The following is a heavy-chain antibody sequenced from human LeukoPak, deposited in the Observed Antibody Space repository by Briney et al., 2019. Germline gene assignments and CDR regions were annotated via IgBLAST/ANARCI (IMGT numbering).Heavy chain of an antibody. Sequence: GGSLRLSCVASGYIFSDYAMVWVRQVPGEGVEWVSAISPGSDYRFYADSVKGRFTVSRDNSKNTVFLQMNNLRVEDTAVYYCAKRGVDATTRHFDYWGRGTLLTVSS. CDR3: AKRGVDATTRHFDY. CDR1: GYIFSDYA. CDR2: ISPGSDYR. J-gene: IGHJ4*02. V-gene: IGHV3-23*01. D-gene: IGHD1-14*01.